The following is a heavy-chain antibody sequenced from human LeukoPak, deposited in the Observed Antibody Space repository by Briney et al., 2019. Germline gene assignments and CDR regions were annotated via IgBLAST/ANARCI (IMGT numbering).Heavy chain of an antibody. J-gene: IGHJ3*02. CDR1: GYSISSGYY. CDR3: ARDYDILTGDDAFDI. D-gene: IGHD3-9*01. Sequence: SETLSLTCTVSGYSISSGYYWGWIRQPPGKGLGWIGSIYHSGSTYYNPSLKSRVTISVDTSKNQFSLKLSSVTAADTAVYYCARDYDILTGDDAFDIWGQGTMVTVSS. CDR2: IYHSGST. V-gene: IGHV4-38-2*02.